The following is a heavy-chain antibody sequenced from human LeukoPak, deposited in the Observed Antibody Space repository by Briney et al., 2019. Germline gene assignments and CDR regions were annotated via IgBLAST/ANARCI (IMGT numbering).Heavy chain of an antibody. CDR2: IYYSGST. V-gene: IGHV4-39*01. J-gene: IGHJ4*02. CDR1: GGSISNSGYY. D-gene: IGHD5-24*01. Sequence: SETLSLTCTVSGGSISNSGYYWGWIRQPPGKGLEWIGNIYYSGSTYYNPSLKSRVTISVDTSKNQFSLKLSSVTAADTAVYYCARLAGGLQDYWGQGTLVTVSS. CDR3: ARLAGGLQDY.